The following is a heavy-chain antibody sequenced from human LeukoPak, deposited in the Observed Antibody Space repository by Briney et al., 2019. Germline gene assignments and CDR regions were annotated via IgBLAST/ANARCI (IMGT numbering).Heavy chain of an antibody. V-gene: IGHV4-39*01. CDR2: IYYSGNT. J-gene: IGHJ4*02. CDR1: GVSISSSNSY. CDR3: ARQTGSGLFILP. D-gene: IGHD3/OR15-3a*01. Sequence: SETLSLTCTVSGVSISSSNSYWGWIRQPPGKGLEWIGSIYYSGNTYYNASLKSQVSISIDTSKNQFSLRLTSVTAADTAVYYCARQTGSGLFILPGGQETLVTVSS.